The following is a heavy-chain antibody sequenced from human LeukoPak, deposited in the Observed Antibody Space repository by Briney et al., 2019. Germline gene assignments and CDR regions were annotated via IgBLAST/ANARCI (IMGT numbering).Heavy chain of an antibody. CDR1: GFTFSNYG. CDR3: AKDLSSGWHNDAFDI. J-gene: IGHJ3*02. Sequence: PGRSLRLSCAASGFTFSNYGMHWVRQAPGVGLEWVAVISYDGTNKYYADSVKGRFTISRDNSKNTLYLQMNSLRADDTAVYYCAKDLSSGWHNDAFDIWGQGTIVTVSS. CDR2: ISYDGTNK. D-gene: IGHD6-19*01. V-gene: IGHV3-30*18.